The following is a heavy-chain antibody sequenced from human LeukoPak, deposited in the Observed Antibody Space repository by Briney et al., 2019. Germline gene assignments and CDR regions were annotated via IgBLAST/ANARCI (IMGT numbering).Heavy chain of an antibody. Sequence: ASVKVSCKASGGTFSSYAISWVRQAPGQGLEWIGGIIPIFGTANYAQKFQGRVTITADESTSTTYMELSSLRSEDTAVYYCARARITMVRGVIITTSWFDPWGQGTLVTVSS. CDR3: ARARITMVRGVIITTSWFDP. V-gene: IGHV1-69*13. J-gene: IGHJ5*02. CDR1: GGTFSSYA. CDR2: IIPIFGTA. D-gene: IGHD3-10*01.